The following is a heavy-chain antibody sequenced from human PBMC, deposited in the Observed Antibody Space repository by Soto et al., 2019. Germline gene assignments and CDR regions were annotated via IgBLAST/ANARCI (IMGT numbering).Heavy chain of an antibody. CDR2: IYYSGST. D-gene: IGHD6-19*01. CDR1: GGSISSYY. V-gene: IGHV4-59*01. CDR3: ARGGKVGSSGWSPYYYYYYMDV. Sequence: SSETLSLTCTVSGGSISSYYWSWIRQPPGKGLEWIGYIYYSGSTNYNPSLKSRVTISVDTSKNQFSLKLSSVTAADTAVYYCARGGKVGSSGWSPYYYYYYMDVWGKGTTVTV. J-gene: IGHJ6*03.